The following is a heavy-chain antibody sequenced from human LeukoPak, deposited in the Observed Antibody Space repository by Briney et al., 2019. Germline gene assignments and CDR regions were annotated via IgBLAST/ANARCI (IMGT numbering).Heavy chain of an antibody. J-gene: IGHJ4*02. CDR3: ARRKRRYDFWSGYYAFDY. D-gene: IGHD3-3*01. CDR1: GYSFTSYW. V-gene: IGHV5-51*01. Sequence: GESLKISCKGSGYSFTSYWIGWVRQMPGKGLEWIGIIYPGDSDTRYSPSFQGQVTISADKSISTAYLQWSSLKAPDTAMYYCARRKRRYDFWSGYYAFDYWGQGTLVTVSS. CDR2: IYPGDSDT.